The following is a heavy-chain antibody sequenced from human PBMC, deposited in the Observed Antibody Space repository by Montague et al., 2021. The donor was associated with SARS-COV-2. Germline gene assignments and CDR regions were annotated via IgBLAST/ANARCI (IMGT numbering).Heavy chain of an antibody. CDR1: SAGIVSRSYG. V-gene: IGHV4-39*01. D-gene: IGHD3-22*01. CDR3: ARQGPSITMIVVVRPTHGFDT. CDR2: VDYSLKT. J-gene: IGHJ5*02. Sequence: SETLSLTCPVSSAGIVSRSYGADWKSKRPNSSLQKISNVDYSLKTYYNPSLKSRVTISVDTSKNQFSLKLSSVTAADTAVYYCARQGPSITMIVVVRPTHGFDTWGQGRMVNVYS.